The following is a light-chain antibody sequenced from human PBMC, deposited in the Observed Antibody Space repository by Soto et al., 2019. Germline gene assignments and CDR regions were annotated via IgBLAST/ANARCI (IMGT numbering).Light chain of an antibody. J-gene: IGKJ1*01. CDR3: QQANSFPTT. Sequence: DIQMTQSPSSVSASVGDRVTITCRASQSISGWLAWYQQKPGKAPKLLIYAASNLQSWVPSRFSGSGSGTDFTLTISSLQPEDFASYYCQQANSFPTTFGQGTKVEIK. V-gene: IGKV1-12*01. CDR1: QSISGW. CDR2: AAS.